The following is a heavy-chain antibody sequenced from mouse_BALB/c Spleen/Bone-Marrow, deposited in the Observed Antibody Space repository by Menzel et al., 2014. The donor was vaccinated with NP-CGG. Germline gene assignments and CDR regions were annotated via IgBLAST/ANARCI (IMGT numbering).Heavy chain of an antibody. Sequence: EVKLVESGPELVKPGASVKIPCKASGYTFTDYNMDWVKQSHGKSLEWIGDINPNSGGTIYNQKFKGKATLTVDKSSSTAYMELRSLTSEDTADYYCARAGKYDYGVGSWFVYWGQRTLVTCSA. CDR2: INPNSGGT. CDR3: ARAGKYDYGVGSWFVY. J-gene: IGHJ3*01. V-gene: IGHV1-18*01. D-gene: IGHD2-4*01. CDR1: GYTFTDYN.